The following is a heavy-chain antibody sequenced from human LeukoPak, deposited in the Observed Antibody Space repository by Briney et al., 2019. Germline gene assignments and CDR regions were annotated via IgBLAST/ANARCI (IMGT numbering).Heavy chain of an antibody. CDR3: AKDLHYGSGSYYFDY. J-gene: IGHJ4*02. CDR2: ISGSGGST. Sequence: GRSLRLSCAASGFTFSSYAMSWVRQAPGKGLEWASAISGSGGSTYYADSVKGRFTISRDNSKNTLYLQINSLRAEDTAVYYCAKDLHYGSGSYYFDYWGQGTLVTVSS. CDR1: GFTFSSYA. V-gene: IGHV3-23*01. D-gene: IGHD3-10*01.